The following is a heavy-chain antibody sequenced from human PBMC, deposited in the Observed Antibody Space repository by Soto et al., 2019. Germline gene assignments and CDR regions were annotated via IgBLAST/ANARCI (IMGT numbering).Heavy chain of an antibody. Sequence: PGGSLRLSCAASGFTFTNYWMTWVRQAPGRGLEWVANIKKDGSEKHYVDSVKGRFTISRDNAKNSLYLQINSLRAEDTAVYYCAREIWGQGTTVTV. CDR2: IKKDGSEK. J-gene: IGHJ6*02. V-gene: IGHV3-7*03. CDR1: GFTFTNYW. CDR3: AREI.